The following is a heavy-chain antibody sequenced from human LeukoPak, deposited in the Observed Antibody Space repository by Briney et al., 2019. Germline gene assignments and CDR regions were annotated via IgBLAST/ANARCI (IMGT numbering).Heavy chain of an antibody. CDR2: ISAYNGNT. Sequence: ASVKVSCKASGYTFTSYDINWVRQATGQGLEWMGWISAYNGNTNYAQKLQGRVTMTTDTSTSTAYMELRSLRSDDTAVYYCARDHSVEDSWIAARPCFDYWGQGTLVTVSS. CDR1: GYTFTSYD. CDR3: ARDHSVEDSWIAARPCFDY. D-gene: IGHD6-6*01. J-gene: IGHJ4*02. V-gene: IGHV1-18*01.